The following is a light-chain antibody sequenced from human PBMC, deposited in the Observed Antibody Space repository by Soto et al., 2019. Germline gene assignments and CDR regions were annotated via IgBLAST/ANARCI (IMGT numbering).Light chain of an antibody. CDR1: SSNIGRNT. Sequence: QAVVTQPPSASGTPGQRVTIACSGSSSNIGRNTVHWYQQLPGTTPKLLIYSNDQRPSGVPDRFSGSKSGSSASLAISGLQFEDEADYYWAAWDDSLNGWLFAEGTSLTVL. J-gene: IGLJ2*01. CDR3: AAWDDSLNGWL. CDR2: SND. V-gene: IGLV1-44*01.